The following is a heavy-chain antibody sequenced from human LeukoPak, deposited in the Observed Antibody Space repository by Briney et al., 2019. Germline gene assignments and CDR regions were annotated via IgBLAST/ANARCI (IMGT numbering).Heavy chain of an antibody. CDR2: ISWDGGST. Sequence: GGSLRLSCAASGFTFDDYAMHWVRQAPGKGLEWVSLISWDGGSTYYADSVKGRFTISRDNSKNSLYLQMSSLRAEDTALYYCAKDSSSTYPYYYYGMDVWGQGTTVTVSS. D-gene: IGHD6-13*01. V-gene: IGHV3-43D*03. J-gene: IGHJ6*02. CDR1: GFTFDDYA. CDR3: AKDSSSTYPYYYYGMDV.